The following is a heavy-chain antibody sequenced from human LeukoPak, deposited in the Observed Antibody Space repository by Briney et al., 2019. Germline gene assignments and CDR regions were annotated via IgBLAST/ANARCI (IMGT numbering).Heavy chain of an antibody. CDR1: GYTLTEYD. V-gene: IGHV1-2*06. J-gene: IGHJ5*02. CDR2: INPKNGER. D-gene: IGHD3-3*01. Sequence: GASVKVSCKASGYTLTEYDVHWVRQAPGKGLEWMGRINPKNGEREYGQRFQGRVTMTRDTSISTVYMELDGLTSDDTAVYYCARGYYDFWNSYSFSRHIYFDPWGQGTLVTVSS. CDR3: ARGYYDFWNSYSFSRHIYFDP.